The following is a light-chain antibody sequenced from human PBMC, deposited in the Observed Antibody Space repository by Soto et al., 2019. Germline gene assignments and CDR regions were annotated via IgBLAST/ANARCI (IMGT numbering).Light chain of an antibody. V-gene: IGLV4-69*01. J-gene: IGLJ2*01. CDR1: SGHSSYA. CDR2: LNSDGSH. Sequence: QLVLTQSPSASASLGASVKFTCTLSSGHSSYATAWHQQQPEKGPRYLMKLNSDGSHSKGDGIPDRFSGSSSGAERYLTISSLQSEDEADYYCQTWGSGIRVVFGGGTKLTVL. CDR3: QTWGSGIRVV.